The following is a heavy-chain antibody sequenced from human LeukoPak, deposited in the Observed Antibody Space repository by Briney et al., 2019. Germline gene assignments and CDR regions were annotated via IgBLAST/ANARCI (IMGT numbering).Heavy chain of an antibody. J-gene: IGHJ4*02. CDR3: AGRIAAAGPTFDY. CDR2: INPNSGGT. D-gene: IGHD6-13*01. V-gene: IGHV1-2*02. CDR1: GYTFTGYY. Sequence: GASVKVSCKASGYTFTGYYMHWVRQAPGQGLEWMGWINPNSGGTNYAQKFQGRVTMTRDTSISTAYMELSRLSSDDTAVYYSAGRIAAAGPTFDYWGQGTLVTVSS.